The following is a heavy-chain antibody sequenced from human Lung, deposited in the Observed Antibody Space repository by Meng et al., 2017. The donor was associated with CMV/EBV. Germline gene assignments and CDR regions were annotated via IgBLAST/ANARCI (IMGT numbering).Heavy chain of an antibody. CDR1: GFTFSNIA. V-gene: IGHV3-23*01. Sequence: GGSLRPXCAASGFTFSNIAMAWVRQAPGKGLEWVSGISNTGGNTYYADSVKGRFTISRDNSKNTLYLQMNSLRAEDTAVYYCAKFRGGTYYVYYFDYWGQGXLVTVSS. J-gene: IGHJ4*02. CDR2: ISNTGGNT. CDR3: AKFRGGTYYVYYFDY. D-gene: IGHD1-26*01.